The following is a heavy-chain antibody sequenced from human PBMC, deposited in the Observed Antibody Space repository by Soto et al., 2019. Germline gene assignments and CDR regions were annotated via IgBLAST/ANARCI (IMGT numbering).Heavy chain of an antibody. V-gene: IGHV3-21*01. CDR2: ISSSSSYI. CDR3: ARALRVPSSSPLGSRFWYFDL. J-gene: IGHJ2*01. Sequence: GGSLRLSCAASGFTFSSYSMNWVRQAPGKGLEWVSSISSSSSYIYYAGPVKGRFNISSDNAKNSLYLQMNSLRAEDTAVYYCARALRVPSSSPLGSRFWYFDLWGRGTLVTVSS. CDR1: GFTFSSYS. D-gene: IGHD6-6*01.